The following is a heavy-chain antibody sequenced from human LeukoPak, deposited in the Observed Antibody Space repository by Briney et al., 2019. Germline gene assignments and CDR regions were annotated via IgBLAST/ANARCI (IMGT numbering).Heavy chain of an antibody. J-gene: IGHJ4*02. CDR1: GFTFRNYV. V-gene: IGHV3-23*01. D-gene: IGHD1-26*01. Sequence: GGSLRLSCAASGFTFRNYVMSWVRQTPEKGLEWVSAITGDGRGTNHADSVKGRFTIFRDNSKDTLFLQMNSLRADDTAVYYCAKETSSGNFVTIDCWGQGALVTVSS. CDR2: ITGDGRGT. CDR3: AKETSSGNFVTIDC.